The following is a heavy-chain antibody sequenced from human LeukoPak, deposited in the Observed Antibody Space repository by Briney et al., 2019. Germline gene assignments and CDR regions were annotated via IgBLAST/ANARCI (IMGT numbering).Heavy chain of an antibody. J-gene: IGHJ4*02. V-gene: IGHV1-2*02. D-gene: IGHD5-18*01. CDR1: GYTFTGYY. CDR2: INPNSGGT. CDR3: AREIGGYSYGFSVDY. Sequence: GASVKVSCKTSGYTFTGYYMHWVRQAPGQGLEWMGWINPNSGGTNYAQKFQGRVTMTRDTSISTAYMELSRLRSDDTPTYYCAREIGGYSYGFSVDYWGQGTLVTVSS.